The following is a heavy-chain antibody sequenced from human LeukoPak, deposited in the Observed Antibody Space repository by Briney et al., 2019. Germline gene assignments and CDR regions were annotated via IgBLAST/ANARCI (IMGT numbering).Heavy chain of an antibody. J-gene: IGHJ4*02. CDR3: AKELMIGAVMCYFDY. Sequence: GRSLRLSCAASGFTFSSYGMHWVRQAPGKGLEWVAVISYDGSNKYYADSVKGRFTISRDNSKNTLYLQMNSLRAEDTAVYYCAKELMIGAVMCYFDYWGQGTLVTVSS. V-gene: IGHV3-30*18. CDR1: GFTFSSYG. D-gene: IGHD3-22*01. CDR2: ISYDGSNK.